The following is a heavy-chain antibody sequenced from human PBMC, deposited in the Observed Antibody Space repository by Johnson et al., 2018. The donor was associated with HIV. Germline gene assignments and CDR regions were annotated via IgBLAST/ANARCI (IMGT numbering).Heavy chain of an antibody. Sequence: VQLVESGGGLVQPGRSLKLSCAASGFTFDDYGMSWVRQAPGKGLEWVSGINWNGGSTGYADSVKGRFTISRDNAKNSLYLQMNILRAEETDGEEGGRERGTGTTAQMAFEIGGQGT. CDR3: GRERGTGTTAQMAFEI. V-gene: IGHV3-20*01. CDR2: INWNGGST. D-gene: IGHD3-10*01. CDR1: GFTFDDYG. J-gene: IGHJ3*02.